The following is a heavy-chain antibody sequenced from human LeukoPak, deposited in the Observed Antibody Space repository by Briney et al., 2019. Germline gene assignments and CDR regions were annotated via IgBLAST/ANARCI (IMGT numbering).Heavy chain of an antibody. D-gene: IGHD5-18*01. J-gene: IGHJ4*02. CDR2: IYSGGST. CDR3: GREYTAMAYDY. Sequence: GGSLSLSCAASGFTVSSNYMSWVRQAPGKGLEWVSVIYSGGSTYYADSVKGRFTISRDNAKNSLFLQMNNLRVDDSAVYYCGREYTAMAYDYWGQGNLVTVSS. V-gene: IGHV3-53*01. CDR1: GFTVSSNY.